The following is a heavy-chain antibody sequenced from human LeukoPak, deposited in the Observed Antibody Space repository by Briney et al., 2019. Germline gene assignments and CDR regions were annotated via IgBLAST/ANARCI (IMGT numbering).Heavy chain of an antibody. CDR3: AKDGLMRFFDY. D-gene: IGHD2-8*01. J-gene: IGHJ4*02. CDR1: GFIFSSYG. CDR2: ISNDGDNK. Sequence: PGGSLRLSRAASGFIFSSYGMYWVRQAPGKGLEWVAVISNDGDNKQYADSVKGRFTISRDNSKNTLYLHMNSLRADDTAVYHCAKDGLMRFFDYWGQGTLVTVSS. V-gene: IGHV3-30*18.